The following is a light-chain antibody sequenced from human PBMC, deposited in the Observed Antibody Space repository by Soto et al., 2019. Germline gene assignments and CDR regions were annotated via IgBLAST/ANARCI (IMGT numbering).Light chain of an antibody. CDR1: QDISNY. CDR3: R. J-gene: IGKJ5*01. V-gene: IGKV1-33*01. Sequence: DLQMTQSPSSLSASVGDRVTITCQASQDISNYLNWYQQKPGKAPKLLIYDASNLETGVPSRFSGSGSGTDFTFTISSLQPEDIATYYTRFGQGTRLEIK. CDR2: DAS.